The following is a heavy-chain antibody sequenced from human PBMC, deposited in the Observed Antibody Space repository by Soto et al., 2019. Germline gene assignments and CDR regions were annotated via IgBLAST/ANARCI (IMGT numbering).Heavy chain of an antibody. CDR3: ARHEGHYDILTGYYTFDY. J-gene: IGHJ4*02. V-gene: IGHV5-10-1*01. D-gene: IGHD3-9*01. Sequence: GASLKISCKGSGYSFTSYWITWVRQMPGNGLEWMGKIDPSDSYTNYSPSFQGHVTISADKSISSAYLQWSSLKASDTAMYYCARHEGHYDILTGYYTFDYWGQGTLVTVLL. CDR2: IDPSDSYT. CDR1: GYSFTSYW.